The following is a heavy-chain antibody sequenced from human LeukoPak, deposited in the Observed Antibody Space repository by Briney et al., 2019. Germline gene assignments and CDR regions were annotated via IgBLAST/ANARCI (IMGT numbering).Heavy chain of an antibody. CDR2: IYYSGST. D-gene: IGHD3-16*02. Sequence: SETLSLTCTVSGGSISSYYWSWIRQPPGKGLEWIGYIYYSGSTNYNPSLKSRVNISVDTSKNQFSLKLSSVTAADTAVYYCARAKYPGELSHWGQGTLVTVSS. CDR3: ARAKYPGELSH. J-gene: IGHJ4*02. CDR1: GGSISSYY. V-gene: IGHV4-59*01.